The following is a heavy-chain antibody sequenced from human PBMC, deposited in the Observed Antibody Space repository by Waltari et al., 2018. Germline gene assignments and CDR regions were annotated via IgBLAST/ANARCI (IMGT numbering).Heavy chain of an antibody. CDR3: ARDSLFGNLQRSGYGELDY. J-gene: IGHJ4*02. CDR2: ISNDGSNK. V-gene: IGHV3-30-3*01. CDR1: GFTFRSYA. D-gene: IGHD4-17*01. Sequence: QVQLVESGGGVVQPGRSLRLPCAASGFTFRSYAMHWVRQAPGTRLEWVEVISNDGSNKYYADSVKGRFTISRDNSKNTLYLQMNSLRAEDTAVYYCARDSLFGNLQRSGYGELDYWGQGTLVTVSS.